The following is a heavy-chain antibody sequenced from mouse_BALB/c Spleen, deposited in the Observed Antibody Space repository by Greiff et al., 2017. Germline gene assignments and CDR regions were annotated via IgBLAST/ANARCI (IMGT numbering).Heavy chain of an antibody. D-gene: IGHD4-1*01. CDR3: AGLGAFAY. V-gene: IGHV5-12-2*01. Sequence: EVQGVGSGGGLLQPGGSLKLSFAPSEFTFGTFPISWVRQTPEKRLGWVAYISNGGGSTYYPDTVTGRFTNSRDNAKNTLYLQMSSLKSEDTAMYYCAGLGAFAYWGQGTLVTVSA. J-gene: IGHJ3*01. CDR1: EFTFGTFP. CDR2: ISNGGGST.